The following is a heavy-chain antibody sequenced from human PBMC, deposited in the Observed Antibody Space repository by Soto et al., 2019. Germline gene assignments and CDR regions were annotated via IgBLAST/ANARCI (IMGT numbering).Heavy chain of an antibody. CDR1: GFTFSSYG. J-gene: IGHJ6*02. CDR3: ARDSYYYYYGMDV. CDR2: IWYDGSNK. V-gene: IGHV3-33*01. Sequence: QVQLVESGGGVVQPGRSLRLSCAASGFTFSSYGMHWVRQAPGKGLEGVAVIWYDGSNKYYADSVKGRFTISRDNSKNTLYLQMNSLRAEDTAVYYCARDSYYYYYGMDVWGQGTTVTVSS.